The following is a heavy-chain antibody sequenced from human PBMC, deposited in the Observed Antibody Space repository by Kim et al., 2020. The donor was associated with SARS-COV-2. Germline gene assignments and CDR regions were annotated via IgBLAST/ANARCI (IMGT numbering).Heavy chain of an antibody. Sequence: GGSLRLSCAASGFTFSSNGMSWVRQAPGKGLEWVSDISGSGGNTDYADAVKGRFTISRDNSKNTVYLQMNSVRAEDTAVYYCTGHGSGSCWGQGTLVTVSS. CDR1: GFTFSSNG. D-gene: IGHD3-3*01. CDR2: ISGSGGNT. CDR3: TGHGSGSC. J-gene: IGHJ4*02. V-gene: IGHV3-23*01.